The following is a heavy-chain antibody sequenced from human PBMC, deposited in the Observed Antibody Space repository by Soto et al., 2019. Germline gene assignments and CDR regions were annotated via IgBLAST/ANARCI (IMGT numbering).Heavy chain of an antibody. Sequence: EVQLVESGGGLVQPGGSLRLFCAASGFTFSSSWMSWVRQAPGKGLEWVANINQYGSEKYYVDSVKGRFTISRDNAKNSLHLQMNSLTAEDSALYYCARDWSYWGQGTLVTVSS. CDR3: ARDWSY. D-gene: IGHD3-3*01. CDR2: INQYGSEK. V-gene: IGHV3-7*01. CDR1: GFTFSSSW. J-gene: IGHJ4*02.